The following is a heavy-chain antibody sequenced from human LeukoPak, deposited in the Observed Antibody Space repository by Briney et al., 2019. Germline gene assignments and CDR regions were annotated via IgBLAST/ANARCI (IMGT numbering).Heavy chain of an antibody. J-gene: IGHJ6*02. Sequence: ASVKVSCKASGYTFTGYYMHWVRQAPGQGLEWMGWINPNSGRTNYAQKFQGRVTMTRGTSISTAYMELSRLRSDDTAVYYCARDPSGSGWSRYGMDVWGQGTTVTVSS. D-gene: IGHD6-19*01. CDR1: GYTFTGYY. V-gene: IGHV1-2*02. CDR3: ARDPSGSGWSRYGMDV. CDR2: INPNSGRT.